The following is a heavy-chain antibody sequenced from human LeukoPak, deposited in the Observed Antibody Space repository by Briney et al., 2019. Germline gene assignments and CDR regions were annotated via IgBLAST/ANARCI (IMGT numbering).Heavy chain of an antibody. Sequence: PSETLSFTCTVSGGSISNYYWSWIRQPPGKGLEWIGYIYYSGSTNYNPSLKSRVTISVDTSKNQFSLKLSSVTAADTAVYYCARDYYGSGRSMDVWGQGTTVTVSS. V-gene: IGHV4-59*01. CDR1: GGSISNYY. CDR2: IYYSGST. D-gene: IGHD3-10*01. J-gene: IGHJ6*02. CDR3: ARDYYGSGRSMDV.